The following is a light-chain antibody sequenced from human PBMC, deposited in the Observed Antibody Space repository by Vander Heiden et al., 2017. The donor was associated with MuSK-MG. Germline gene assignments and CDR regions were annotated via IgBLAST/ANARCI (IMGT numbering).Light chain of an antibody. CDR1: QSVSNNY. CDR3: QQDGSPNT. Sequence: EIVLTQSPGTLSLSPGDRVTLPCRASQSVSNNYLAWYQQKPGQAPRLLIYGASSRATGIPDRFSGSGSGTDFTLTISRLEPEDFAVYYWQQDGSPNTFGGGTKVEIK. J-gene: IGKJ4*01. V-gene: IGKV3-20*01. CDR2: GAS.